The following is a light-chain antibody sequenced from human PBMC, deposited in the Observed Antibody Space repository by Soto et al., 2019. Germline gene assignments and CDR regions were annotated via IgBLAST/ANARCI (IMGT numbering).Light chain of an antibody. V-gene: IGLV2-14*01. J-gene: IGLJ1*01. Sequence: QSALTQPASVYGSPGQSITISCTGTSSDVGGYNYVSWYQLHPGKAPKLMVYEVSNRPSGVSNRFSGSKSGNTASLTISGLQAEGEADYYCSSYTSSTAYVFGTGTKVTV. CDR3: SSYTSSTAYV. CDR1: SSDVGGYNY. CDR2: EVS.